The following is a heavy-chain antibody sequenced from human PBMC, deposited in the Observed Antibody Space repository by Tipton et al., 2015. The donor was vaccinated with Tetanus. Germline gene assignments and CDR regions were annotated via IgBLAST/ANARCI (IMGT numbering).Heavy chain of an antibody. CDR3: ARGRQRLLTVEYFQH. D-gene: IGHD2-15*01. V-gene: IGHV1-46*01. J-gene: IGHJ1*01. CDR1: GNTFTTYY. CDR2: ADARDGSK. Sequence: QLVQSGAEVKKPGASVRISCKASGNTFTTYYMSWVRQAPGQGLERMGKADARDGSKTYAREFQGRVTMTRDMSTSTFYMDLRSLRSDDTAVYCGARGRQRLLTVEYFQHWGQGSLVTVSS.